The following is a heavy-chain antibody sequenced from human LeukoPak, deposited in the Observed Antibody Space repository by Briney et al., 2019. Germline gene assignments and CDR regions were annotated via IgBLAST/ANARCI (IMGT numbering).Heavy chain of an antibody. V-gene: IGHV3-53*01. CDR1: GFTVSTKD. CDR2: ICGGST. Sequence: GESLKISCAASGFTVSTKDMNWVRQAPGKGLEWVSIICGGSTYYADSVKGRFTISRDTSKNTLSLQMSSLRVEDTAVYFCARLGDHFHWNLDLWGRGTLVTVSS. CDR3: ARLGDHFHWNLDL. D-gene: IGHD3-3*02. J-gene: IGHJ2*01.